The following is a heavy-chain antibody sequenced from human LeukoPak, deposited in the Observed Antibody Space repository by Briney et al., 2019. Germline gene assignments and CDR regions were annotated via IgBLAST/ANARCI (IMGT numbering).Heavy chain of an antibody. CDR3: AKDLFPPEVGYGMDV. Sequence: GGSLRLSCAASGFTFDDYAMHGVRQAPGKGLEGVSGISWNSGSIGYADSVKGRFTISRDNAKNSLYLQMNSLRAEDTALYYCAKDLFPPEVGYGMDVWGQGTTVTVSS. D-gene: IGHD1-26*01. CDR1: GFTFDDYA. CDR2: ISWNSGSI. J-gene: IGHJ6*02. V-gene: IGHV3-9*01.